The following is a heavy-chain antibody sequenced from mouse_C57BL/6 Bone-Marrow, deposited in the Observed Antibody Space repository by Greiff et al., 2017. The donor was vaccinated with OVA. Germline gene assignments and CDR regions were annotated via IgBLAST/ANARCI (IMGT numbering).Heavy chain of an antibody. CDR1: GYTFTSYW. V-gene: IGHV1-55*01. CDR3: ARSLYYYAMDY. CDR2: IYPGSGST. D-gene: IGHD6-5*01. Sequence: VKLVESGAELVKPGASVKMSCKASGYTFTSYWITWVKQRPGQGLEWIGDIYPGSGSTNYNEKFKSKATLTVDTSSSTAYMQLSSLTSEDSAVYYCARSLYYYAMDYWGQGTSVTVSS. J-gene: IGHJ4*01.